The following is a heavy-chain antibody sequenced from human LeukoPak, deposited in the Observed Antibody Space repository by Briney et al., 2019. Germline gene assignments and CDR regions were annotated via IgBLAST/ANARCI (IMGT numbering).Heavy chain of an antibody. CDR3: ARDTLEYSNSPDALDI. CDR1: GFTFSSHW. V-gene: IGHV3-48*03. D-gene: IGHD4-23*01. CDR2: IGSSGSTV. J-gene: IGHJ3*02. Sequence: GGSLRLSCAASGFTFSSHWMNWVRQAPGKGLEWVSYIGSSGSTVYYADSVKGRFTISRDNAKNSLYMQMESLRDEDTAIYYCARDTLEYSNSPDALDIWGQGTMVTVSS.